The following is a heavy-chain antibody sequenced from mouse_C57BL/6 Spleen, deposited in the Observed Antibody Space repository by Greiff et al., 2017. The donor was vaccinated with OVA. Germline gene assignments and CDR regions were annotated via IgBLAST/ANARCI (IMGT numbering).Heavy chain of an antibody. D-gene: IGHD1-1*01. Sequence: VQLQQSGAELVRPGASVTLSCKASGYTFTDYEMHWVKQTPVHGLEWIGAIDPETGGTAYNQKFKGKAILTADKSSSTAYMELRSLTSEDSAVYYWTPYYYGSSPAWFAYWGQGTLVTVSA. V-gene: IGHV1-15*01. J-gene: IGHJ3*01. CDR1: GYTFTDYE. CDR2: IDPETGGT. CDR3: TPYYYGSSPAWFAY.